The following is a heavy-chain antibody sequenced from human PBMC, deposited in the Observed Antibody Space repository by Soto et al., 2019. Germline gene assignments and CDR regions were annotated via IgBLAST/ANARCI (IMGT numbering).Heavy chain of an antibody. CDR2: IYYSGST. D-gene: IGHD1-7*01. J-gene: IGHJ5*02. CDR3: AVGSLELPPYWFDP. Sequence: QVQLQESGPGLVKPSQTLSLTCTVSGGSISSGGYYWSWIRQHPGKGLEWIGDIYYSGSTYYNPSLKRRVTISVDTSKNQFSLKLSSVTAADTAVYYCAVGSLELPPYWFDPWGQGTLVTVSS. CDR1: GGSISSGGYY. V-gene: IGHV4-31*03.